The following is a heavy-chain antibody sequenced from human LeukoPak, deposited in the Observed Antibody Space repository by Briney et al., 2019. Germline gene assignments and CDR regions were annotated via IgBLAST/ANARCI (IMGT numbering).Heavy chain of an antibody. J-gene: IGHJ4*02. V-gene: IGHV3-30*02. CDR1: RFTFSNYG. D-gene: IGHD3-22*01. Sequence: GGSLRLSCAASRFTFSNYGMHWVRQAPGKGLEWVAFIRFDGSKKYYADSVKGRFTISRENSKNTLYLQMNSLRAEDTAVYYCARDHYDSSGYYLGEFDYWGQGTLVTVSS. CDR2: IRFDGSKK. CDR3: ARDHYDSSGYYLGEFDY.